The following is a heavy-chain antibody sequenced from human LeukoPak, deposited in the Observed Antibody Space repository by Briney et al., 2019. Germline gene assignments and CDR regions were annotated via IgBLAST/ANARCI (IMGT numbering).Heavy chain of an antibody. CDR1: GGSLSSYY. J-gene: IGHJ3*02. CDR2: IYTSGST. Sequence: SETLSLTCTVSGGSLSSYYWSWIRQPAGKGLEWIGRIYTSGSTNYNPSLKSLVTISVDKSKTQFALKLSSVTAADTAVYYCAREWDAFDIWGQGTMVTVSS. V-gene: IGHV4-4*07. CDR3: AREWDAFDI.